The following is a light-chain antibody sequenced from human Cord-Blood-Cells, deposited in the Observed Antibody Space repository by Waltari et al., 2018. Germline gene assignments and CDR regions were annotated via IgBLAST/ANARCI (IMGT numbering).Light chain of an antibody. J-gene: IGLJ3*02. CDR2: EGS. V-gene: IGLV2-23*01. CDR3: CSYAGSSTLVV. CDR1: RSDVGSYNL. Sequence: QSALTQPASVSGSPGQSITISCTGTRSDVGSYNLVSWYQQPPGKAPKLMIYEGSKRPSGVSNRFSGSKSGNTASLTISGLQAEDEADYYCCSYAGSSTLVVFGGGTKLTVL.